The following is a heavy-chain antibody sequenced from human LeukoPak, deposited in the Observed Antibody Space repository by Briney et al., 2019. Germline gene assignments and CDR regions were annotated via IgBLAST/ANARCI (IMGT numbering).Heavy chain of an antibody. CDR2: VNHSRSS. Sequence: SETLSLTCAVYGGSFSGYYWNWVRQPPGKGLEWIGEVNHSRSSNYNPSLKSRVTISMHTSKNQISLKLSSVTAADTAVYYCARGGLGATHCDYWGQGTLVTVSS. D-gene: IGHD1-26*01. J-gene: IGHJ4*02. V-gene: IGHV4-34*01. CDR3: ARGGLGATHCDY. CDR1: GGSFSGYY.